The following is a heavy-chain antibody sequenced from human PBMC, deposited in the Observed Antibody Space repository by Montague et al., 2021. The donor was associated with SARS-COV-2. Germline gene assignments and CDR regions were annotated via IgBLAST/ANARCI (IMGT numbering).Heavy chain of an antibody. D-gene: IGHD2-2*02. CDR1: GGSISSGGYY. V-gene: IGHV4-31*03. J-gene: IGHJ5*02. CDR3: ARVIAGYCSSTSCYTGWFDP. Sequence: TLSLTCTVSGGSISSGGYYWSWIRQHPGKGLEWIGYIYYSGSTYYNPSLKSRVTISVDTSKNQLSLKLSSVIAADTAVYYCARVIAGYCSSTSCYTGWFDPWGQGTLVTVSS. CDR2: IYYSGST.